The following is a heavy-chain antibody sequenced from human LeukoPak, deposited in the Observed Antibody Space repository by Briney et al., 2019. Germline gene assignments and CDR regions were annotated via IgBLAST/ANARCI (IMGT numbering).Heavy chain of an antibody. D-gene: IGHD2-15*01. CDR2: INPNSGGT. CDR1: GSTFTGYY. J-gene: IGHJ5*02. V-gene: IGHV1-2*02. CDR3: ARDSRYCSGGSCFFWFDR. Sequence: ASVKVSCKASGSTFTGYYMHWVRQAPGQGLEWMGWINPNSGGTNYAQKFQGRVTMTRDTSISTAYMELSRLRSDDTAVYYCARDSRYCSGGSCFFWFDRWGQGTLVTVSS.